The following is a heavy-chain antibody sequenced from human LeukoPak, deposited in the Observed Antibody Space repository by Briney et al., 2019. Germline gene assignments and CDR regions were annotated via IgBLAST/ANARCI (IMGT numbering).Heavy chain of an antibody. CDR2: IIPIFGTA. CDR1: GYTFTSYG. CDR3: ARDGGRFLEWFYFDY. J-gene: IGHJ4*02. V-gene: IGHV1-69*13. D-gene: IGHD3-3*01. Sequence: ASVKVSCKASGYTFTSYGISWVRQAPGQGLEWVGGIIPIFGTANYAQKFQGRVTITADESTSTAYVELSSLRSEDTAVYYCARDGGRFLEWFYFDYWGQGTLVTVSS.